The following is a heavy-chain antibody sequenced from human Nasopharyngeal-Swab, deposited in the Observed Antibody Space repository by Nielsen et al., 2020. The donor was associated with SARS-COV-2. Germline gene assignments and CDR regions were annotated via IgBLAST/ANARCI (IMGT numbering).Heavy chain of an antibody. CDR3: ARAEGHYDSSGYYRPALFDY. V-gene: IGHV4-59*01. CDR2: IYYSGST. J-gene: IGHJ4*02. D-gene: IGHD3-22*01. Sequence: WIRQPPGKGLEWIGYIYYSGSTNYNPSLKSRVTISADTSKNQFSLKLSSVTAADTAVYYCARAEGHYDSSGYYRPALFDYWGQGTLVTVSS.